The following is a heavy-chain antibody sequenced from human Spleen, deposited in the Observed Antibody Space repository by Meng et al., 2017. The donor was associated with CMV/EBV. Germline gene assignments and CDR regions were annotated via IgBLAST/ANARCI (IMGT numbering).Heavy chain of an antibody. J-gene: IGHJ5*02. V-gene: IGHV4-39*07. CDR3: ARGCESTYYFDNTGYYYWFDP. Sequence: SEPLSLTCAVSGGSITNTNYYWGWIRQPPGKGLEWIGCIHYSVSGFYNPSLKSRVTISFDTSKNQFSLKLSSVTAADTAIYYCARGCESTYYFDNTGYYYWFDPWGRGTLVTVSS. CDR1: GGSITNTNYY. D-gene: IGHD3-22*01. CDR2: IHYSVSG.